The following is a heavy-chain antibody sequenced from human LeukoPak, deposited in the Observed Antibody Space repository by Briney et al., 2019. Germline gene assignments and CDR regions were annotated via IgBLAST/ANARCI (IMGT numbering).Heavy chain of an antibody. Sequence: GGSLRLSCAASGFTVSSNYMSWVRQAPGKGLEWVANIKQDGSEKYYVDSVKGRFTISRDNAKNSLYLQMNSLRAEDTVVYYCARDKIVGATYFDYWGQGTPVTVSS. CDR2: IKQDGSEK. D-gene: IGHD1-26*01. J-gene: IGHJ4*02. V-gene: IGHV3-7*01. CDR3: ARDKIVGATYFDY. CDR1: GFTVSSNY.